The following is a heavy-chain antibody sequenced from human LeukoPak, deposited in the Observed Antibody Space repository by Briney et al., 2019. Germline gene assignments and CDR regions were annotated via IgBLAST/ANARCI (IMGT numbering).Heavy chain of an antibody. D-gene: IGHD3-16*01. Sequence: PSETLSLTCAVYGGSFSGSFSDYYWTCIRQTPGKGLEWIGEIHHSGSTNYNPSLKSRVTISVDTSKNQLSLKLNSLTAADTAVYYYATFRWGVGFEYWGQGTLATVSS. V-gene: IGHV4-34*01. J-gene: IGHJ4*02. CDR1: GGSFSGSFSDYY. CDR3: ATFRWGVGFEY. CDR2: IHHSGST.